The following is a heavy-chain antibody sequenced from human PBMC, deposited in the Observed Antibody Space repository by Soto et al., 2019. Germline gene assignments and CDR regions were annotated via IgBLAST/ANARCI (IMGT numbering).Heavy chain of an antibody. CDR2: ISGSGGST. D-gene: IGHD3-10*01. Sequence: GGSLRLSCAASGFTFSSYAMSWDRQAPGKGLEWVSAISGSGGSTYYADSVKGRFTISRDNSKNTLYLQMNSLRAEDTAAYYCGESGEGDYYYYGMDVWGQGTTVTVSS. CDR1: GFTFSSYA. V-gene: IGHV3-23*01. CDR3: GESGEGDYYYYGMDV. J-gene: IGHJ6*02.